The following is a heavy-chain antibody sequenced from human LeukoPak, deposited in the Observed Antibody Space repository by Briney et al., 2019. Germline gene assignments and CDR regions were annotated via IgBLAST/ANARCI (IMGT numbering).Heavy chain of an antibody. CDR3: ARDHAAAGTGLGF. D-gene: IGHD6-13*01. CDR1: GYTFTRYY. J-gene: IGHJ4*02. V-gene: IGHV1-46*01. Sequence: ASVKVSCKSSGYTFTRYYMHWVRQAPGPGLEWMGIIDPSGSSTTYAQRLQGRVTMTRDTSTSTVYMELSSLRSEDTAIYYCARDHAAAGTGLGFWGQGTLVTVSS. CDR2: IDPSGSST.